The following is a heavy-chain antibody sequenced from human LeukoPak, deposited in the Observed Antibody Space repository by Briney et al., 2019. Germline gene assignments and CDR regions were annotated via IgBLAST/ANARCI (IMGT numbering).Heavy chain of an antibody. J-gene: IGHJ6*02. CDR3: ARDRMESSGWYGVYYYYGMDV. D-gene: IGHD6-19*01. V-gene: IGHV1-18*01. CDR1: GYTFTSYG. CDR2: ISAYNGNT. Sequence: ASVKVSCEASGYTFTSYGISWVRQAPGQGLEWMGWISAYNGNTNYAQKLQGRVTMTTDTSTSTAYMELRSLRSDDTAVYYCARDRMESSGWYGVYYYYGMDVWGQGTTVTVSS.